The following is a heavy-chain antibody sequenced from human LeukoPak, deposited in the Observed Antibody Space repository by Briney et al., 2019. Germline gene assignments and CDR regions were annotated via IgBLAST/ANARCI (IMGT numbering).Heavy chain of an antibody. CDR2: IYTSGSP. CDR1: GGSISSYY. J-gene: IGHJ6*03. Sequence: SETLSLTCTVSGGSISSYYWSWIRQPPGKGLEWIGYIYTSGSPNYNPSLKSRVPMSVDTSKNQFSLKLSSVTAADPAGYYCARVVGRRDYDIVTGYYYYSKYLDVAGEATTVTISS. D-gene: IGHD3-9*01. V-gene: IGHV4-4*08. CDR3: ARVVGRRDYDIVTGYYYYSKYLDV.